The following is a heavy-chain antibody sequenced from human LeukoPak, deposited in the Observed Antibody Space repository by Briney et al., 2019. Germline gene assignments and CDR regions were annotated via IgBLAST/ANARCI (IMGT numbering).Heavy chain of an antibody. D-gene: IGHD5-18*01. CDR1: GFTFSDYY. V-gene: IGHV3-11*01. J-gene: IGHJ5*02. CDR3: AKGLGYGKNWFDP. Sequence: PGGSLRLSCAASGFTFSDYYMSWIRQAPGKGLEWVSYISSSGSTIYYADSVKGRFTISRDNSKNTLYLQMNSLRAEDTAVYYCAKGLGYGKNWFDPWGQGTLVTVSS. CDR2: ISSSGSTI.